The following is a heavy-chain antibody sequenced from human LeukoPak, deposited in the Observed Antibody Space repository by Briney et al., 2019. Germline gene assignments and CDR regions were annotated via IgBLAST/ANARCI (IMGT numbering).Heavy chain of an antibody. Sequence: SETLSLTCTVSGGSISSYYWSWIRQPPGKGLEWVGYIYYSGSTNYNPSLKSRVTISVDTSKNQFSLKLSSVTAADTAVYYCARDPPDVYYSNNYMDVWGKGTTVTISS. CDR2: IYYSGST. CDR1: GGSISSYY. CDR3: ARDPPDVYYSNNYMDV. V-gene: IGHV4-59*01. J-gene: IGHJ6*03. D-gene: IGHD4-11*01.